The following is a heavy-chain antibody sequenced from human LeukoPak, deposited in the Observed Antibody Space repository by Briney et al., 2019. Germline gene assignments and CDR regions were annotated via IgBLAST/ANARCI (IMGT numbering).Heavy chain of an antibody. J-gene: IGHJ4*02. D-gene: IGHD3-3*01. V-gene: IGHV3-33*01. Sequence: SGGSLRLSCAASGITFSNYGMHWVRQAPGKGLEWVAVIWYDGSNRYYADSVKGRFTISRDNSKNTLYLQMNSLRAEDTAVYYCARDRAWNYFDYWGQGTLVTVSS. CDR2: IWYDGSNR. CDR1: GITFSNYG. CDR3: ARDRAWNYFDY.